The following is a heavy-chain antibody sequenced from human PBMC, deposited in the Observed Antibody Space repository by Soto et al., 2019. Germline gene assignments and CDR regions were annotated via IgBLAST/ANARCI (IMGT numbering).Heavy chain of an antibody. V-gene: IGHV3-7*03. D-gene: IGHD1-7*01. J-gene: IGHJ4*02. CDR3: ARGTRNPALDN. CDR2: IKEDGSKQ. Sequence: GGSLRLSCAASGFTFSNYWMNWVRQAPGKGLEWVGNIKEDGSKQGYVDSVRGRFTISRDNAKNSLYLQINSLRAEDTAVYYGARGTRNPALDNWGQGTLVTVSS. CDR1: GFTFSNYW.